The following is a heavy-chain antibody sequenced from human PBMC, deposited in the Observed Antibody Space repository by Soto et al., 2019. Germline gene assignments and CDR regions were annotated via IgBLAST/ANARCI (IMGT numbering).Heavy chain of an antibody. J-gene: IGHJ4*02. D-gene: IGHD3-10*01. V-gene: IGHV1-69*02. CDR2: VIPMVGMS. Sequence: QVQLVQSGAEVKKPGSSVKVSCTASGGTFNFYSISWVRQAPGQGLEWVGRVIPMVGMSEYAQKFQGRVTITADKSTSTAYMHLRSLSSEDTAVYYCATNYGSGSAHFDYWGPGTLVTVSS. CDR1: GGTFNFYS. CDR3: ATNYGSGSAHFDY.